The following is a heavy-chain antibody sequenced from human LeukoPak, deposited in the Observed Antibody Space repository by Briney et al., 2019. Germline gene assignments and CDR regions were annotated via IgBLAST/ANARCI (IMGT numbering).Heavy chain of an antibody. CDR1: GFTVSSNY. CDR2: IYSGGST. J-gene: IGHJ4*02. Sequence: PGGSLRLSCAASGFTVSSNYMSWVRQAPGKGLEWVSVIYSGGSTYYADSVKGRFTISRDNSKNTLYLQMNSLRAEDTAVYFCARVGYDILTGYYWTSYYFDYWGQGTLVTVSS. D-gene: IGHD3-9*01. V-gene: IGHV3-53*01. CDR3: ARVGYDILTGYYWTSYYFDY.